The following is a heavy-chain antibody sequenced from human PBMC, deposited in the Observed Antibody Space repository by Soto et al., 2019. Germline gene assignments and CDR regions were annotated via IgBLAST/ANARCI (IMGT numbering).Heavy chain of an antibody. CDR1: VFTFISFG. D-gene: IGHD2-15*01. CDR2: ISYDGSNA. CDR3: AKVKMTYATRGLYFDH. J-gene: IGHJ4*02. Sequence: GGSLRLSCASSVFTFISFGMHWVRQAPGKGLEWVALISYDGSNAYYGDSVKGRFTISRDNSKNTLYLQMNTLRAEDSAVYYCAKVKMTYATRGLYFDHWGQGTLVTVSS. V-gene: IGHV3-30*19.